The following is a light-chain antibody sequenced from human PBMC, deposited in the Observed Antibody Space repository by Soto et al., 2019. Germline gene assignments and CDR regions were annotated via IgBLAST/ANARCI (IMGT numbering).Light chain of an antibody. V-gene: IGKV3D-15*01. CDR1: QSVSSN. Sequence: EIVMTQSPATLCVSPGERAPLSRRASQSVSSNLAWYKQKPGQAPRVLIYGASNRATGIPDRFSGSGSGTEFTLTISRLQPEDFEVYYCQQYGSSPRTFGQGTKVDIK. CDR3: QQYGSSPRT. J-gene: IGKJ1*01. CDR2: GAS.